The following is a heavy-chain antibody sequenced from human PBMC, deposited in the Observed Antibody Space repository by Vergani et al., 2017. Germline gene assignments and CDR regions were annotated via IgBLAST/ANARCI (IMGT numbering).Heavy chain of an antibody. J-gene: IGHJ6*02. CDR3: AGDVAPAPYYYGMDV. D-gene: IGHD2-21*01. V-gene: IGHV1-18*01. CDR2: ICAYNGNT. CDR1: GYTFTSYG. Sequence: QVQLVQSGAEVKKPGASVKVSCKASGYTFTSYGISWVRQAPGQGLEWMGWICAYNGNTNYAQKLQGRVTMTTDTSTSTAYMELRSLRSDDTAVYYCAGDVAPAPYYYGMDVWGQGTTVTVSS.